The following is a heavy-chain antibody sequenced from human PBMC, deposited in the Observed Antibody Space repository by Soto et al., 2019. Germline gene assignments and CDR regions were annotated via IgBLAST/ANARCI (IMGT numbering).Heavy chain of an antibody. V-gene: IGHV5-51*01. CDR3: ARLPIYCSGGSCYSYYGMDV. Sequence: GESLKISCKGSGYSLTSYWIGWVRQMPGKGLEWMGIIYPGDSDTRYSPSFQGQVTISADKSISTAYLQWSSLKASDTAMYYCARLPIYCSGGSCYSYYGMDVWGQGTTVTVSS. D-gene: IGHD2-15*01. CDR2: IYPGDSDT. CDR1: GYSLTSYW. J-gene: IGHJ6*02.